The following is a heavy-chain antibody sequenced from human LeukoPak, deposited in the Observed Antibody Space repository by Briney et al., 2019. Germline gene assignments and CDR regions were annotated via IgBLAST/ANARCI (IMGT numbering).Heavy chain of an antibody. CDR3: AGPRHTTGDAFDI. Sequence: GGSLRLSCAASGFTFSSDWMSWVRQARGKGLEWVANIKQDGSEKYYVDSWKGRLTISRDNAKNSLYLQMNSLRTEDTAVYYCAGPRHTTGDAFDIWGQGTMVTVSS. V-gene: IGHV3-7*01. CDR2: IKQDGSEK. J-gene: IGHJ3*02. CDR1: GFTFSSDW. D-gene: IGHD3-16*02.